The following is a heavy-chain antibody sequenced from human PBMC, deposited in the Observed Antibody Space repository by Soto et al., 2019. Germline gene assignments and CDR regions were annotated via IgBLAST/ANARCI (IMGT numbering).Heavy chain of an antibody. CDR3: ASQLTFGGVIGYYYYYGMDV. D-gene: IGHD3-16*02. Sequence: ASVKVSCKASGGTFSSYAISCVRQAPGQGLEWMGGIIPIFGTANYAQKFQGRVTITADESTSTAYMELSSLRSEDTAVYYCASQLTFGGVIGYYYYYGMDVWGQGTTVTVSS. CDR2: IIPIFGTA. J-gene: IGHJ6*02. V-gene: IGHV1-69*13. CDR1: GGTFSSYA.